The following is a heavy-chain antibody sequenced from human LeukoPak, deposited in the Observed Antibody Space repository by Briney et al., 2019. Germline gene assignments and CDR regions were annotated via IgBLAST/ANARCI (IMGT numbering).Heavy chain of an antibody. CDR2: IKEDGSEK. CDR3: ARGLVRGSPGTMDV. Sequence: PGGSLRLSCAASGFTFSSYWMSWVRQAPGKGLEWVANIKEDGSEKYYVDSVKGRFTISRDNAKNSLYLQMNSLRAEDTAVYYCARGLVRGSPGTMDVWGQGTTVTVSS. V-gene: IGHV3-7*01. D-gene: IGHD6-13*01. J-gene: IGHJ6*02. CDR1: GFTFSSYW.